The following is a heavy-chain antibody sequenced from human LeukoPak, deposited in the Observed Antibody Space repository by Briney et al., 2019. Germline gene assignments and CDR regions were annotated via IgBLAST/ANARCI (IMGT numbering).Heavy chain of an antibody. CDR3: ARDPNGDYIGAFDM. V-gene: IGHV3-23*01. CDR1: GFTFSAYA. Sequence: GGSLRLSCTASGFTFSAYAMMGVRQAPGKGPEWVSAIRGGGGSAFYADSVKGRFTISRDNSKYTLLLQMNSLRAEDTAVYSCARDPNGDYIGAFDMWGPGTMVTVSS. D-gene: IGHD4-17*01. J-gene: IGHJ3*02. CDR2: IRGGGGSA.